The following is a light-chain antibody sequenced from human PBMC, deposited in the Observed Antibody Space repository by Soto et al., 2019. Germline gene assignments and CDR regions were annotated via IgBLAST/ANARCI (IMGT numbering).Light chain of an antibody. CDR3: AAWDNSLNGRV. CDR2: SNI. V-gene: IGLV1-47*02. CDR1: SSNIGSNY. J-gene: IGLJ3*02. Sequence: QSVLTQPPSASGTPGQRVTIFCSGSSSNIGSNYVYWYQQFPGTAPKLLIYSNIQRPSGVPARFSGSKSGTTAYLAISGLRSDDEADYYCAAWDNSLNGRVFGGGTKVTVL.